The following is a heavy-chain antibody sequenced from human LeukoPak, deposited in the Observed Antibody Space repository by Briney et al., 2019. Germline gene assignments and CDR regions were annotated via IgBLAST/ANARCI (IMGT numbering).Heavy chain of an antibody. CDR3: ARVSRRYLEYSSSSDAFDI. Sequence: SETLSLTCTVSGGSISSGSYYWSWIRQPAGKGLEWIGRIYTSGSTNYNPSLKSRVTMSVDTSKNQFSLKLSSVTAADTAVYYCARVSRRYLEYSSSSDAFDIWGQGTMVTVSS. CDR2: IYTSGST. CDR1: GGSISSGSYY. V-gene: IGHV4-61*02. D-gene: IGHD6-6*01. J-gene: IGHJ3*02.